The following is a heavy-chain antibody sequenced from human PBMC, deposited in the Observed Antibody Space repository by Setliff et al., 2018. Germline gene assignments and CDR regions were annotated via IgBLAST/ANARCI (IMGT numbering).Heavy chain of an antibody. CDR3: ARMSGFMYMDV. CDR2: INHSGST. Sequence: LSLTCAVYGGSFSGYYWSWIRQPPGKGLEWIGEINHSGSTNYNPSLKSRVTISVDTSKNQFSLKLNSVTAADTAVYYCARMSGFMYMDVWGKGTPVTVSS. D-gene: IGHD3-16*01. J-gene: IGHJ6*03. V-gene: IGHV4-34*01. CDR1: GGSFSGYY.